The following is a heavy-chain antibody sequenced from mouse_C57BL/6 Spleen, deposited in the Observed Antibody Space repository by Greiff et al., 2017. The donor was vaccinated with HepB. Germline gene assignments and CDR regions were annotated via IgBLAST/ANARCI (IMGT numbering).Heavy chain of an antibody. CDR1: GFTFSNYW. D-gene: IGHD1-1*01. Sequence: EVQLVESGGGLVQPGGSMKLSCVASGFTFSNYWMNWVRQSPEKGLEWVAQIRLKSDNYATHYAESVKGRFTISRDDSKSSVYLQMNNLRAEDTGIYYCTEWDYYGSYYFDYWGQGTTLTVSS. V-gene: IGHV6-3*01. J-gene: IGHJ2*01. CDR3: TEWDYYGSYYFDY. CDR2: IRLKSDNYAT.